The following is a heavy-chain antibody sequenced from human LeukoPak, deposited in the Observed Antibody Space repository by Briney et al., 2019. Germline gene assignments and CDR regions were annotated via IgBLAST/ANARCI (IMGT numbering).Heavy chain of an antibody. D-gene: IGHD2-15*01. Sequence: GGSLRLSCAASGFTFSSYAMGWVRQAPGKGLEWVSAISGSGGSTYYADSVKGRFTISRDNSKNTLYLQMNSLRAEDTAVYYCAKKGAVVAAQASYYFDYWGQGTLVTVSS. CDR3: AKKGAVVAAQASYYFDY. J-gene: IGHJ4*02. CDR2: ISGSGGST. CDR1: GFTFSSYA. V-gene: IGHV3-23*01.